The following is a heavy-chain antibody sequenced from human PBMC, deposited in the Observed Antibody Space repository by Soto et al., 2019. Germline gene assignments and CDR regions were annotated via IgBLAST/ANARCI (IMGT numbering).Heavy chain of an antibody. D-gene: IGHD6-25*01. Sequence: PSETLSLTCTVSGGSISSYYWSWIRQPPGKGLEWIGYIYYSGSTNYNPSLKSRVTISVDTSKNPFSLKLSSVTAADTAVYYCARERSSGTELDYWGQGSLVTVSS. CDR2: IYYSGST. CDR1: GGSISSYY. J-gene: IGHJ4*02. V-gene: IGHV4-59*01. CDR3: ARERSSGTELDY.